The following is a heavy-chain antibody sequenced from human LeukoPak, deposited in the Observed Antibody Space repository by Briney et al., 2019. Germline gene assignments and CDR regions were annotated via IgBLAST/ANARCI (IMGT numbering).Heavy chain of an antibody. J-gene: IGHJ4*02. D-gene: IGHD3-16*01. CDR3: ARDRPSIGPFDY. CDR2: ISGSSSYI. Sequence: PGGSLRLSCGVSGFTFSSYSMNWVRQAPGKGLEWVSSISGSSSYIYYAESVWGRFTISRDNAKHSLYLQMNSLRADDTAVYYCARDRPSIGPFDYWGQGTLVTASS. CDR1: GFTFSSYS. V-gene: IGHV3-21*01.